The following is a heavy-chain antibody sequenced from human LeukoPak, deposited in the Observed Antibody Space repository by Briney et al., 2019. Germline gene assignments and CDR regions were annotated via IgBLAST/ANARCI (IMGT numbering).Heavy chain of an antibody. CDR1: GGSISSYY. J-gene: IGHJ4*02. D-gene: IGHD2-2*01. CDR3: ARLDQQWAFDY. Sequence: SETLSLTCTASGGSISSYYWSWIRQPPGKGLEWIGYIYYSGSTNYNPSLKSRVTISVDTSKNQFSLKLSSVTAADTAVYYCARLDQQWAFDYWGQGTLVTVSS. V-gene: IGHV4-59*08. CDR2: IYYSGST.